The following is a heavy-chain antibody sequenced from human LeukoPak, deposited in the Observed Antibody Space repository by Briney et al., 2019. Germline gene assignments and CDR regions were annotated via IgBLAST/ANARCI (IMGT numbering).Heavy chain of an antibody. CDR3: ARGAPMVRGAPQPNWFDP. Sequence: SETLSLTCAVYGGSFSGYYWSWIRQPPGKGLEWIGETNHSGSTNYNPSLKSRVTISADTSKNQFSLKLSSVTAADTAVYYCARGAPMVRGAPQPNWFDPWGQGTLVTVSS. CDR1: GGSFSGYY. V-gene: IGHV4-34*01. J-gene: IGHJ5*02. CDR2: TNHSGST. D-gene: IGHD3-10*01.